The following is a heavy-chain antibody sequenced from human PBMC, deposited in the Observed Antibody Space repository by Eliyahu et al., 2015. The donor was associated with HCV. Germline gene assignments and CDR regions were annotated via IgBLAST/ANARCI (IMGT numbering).Heavy chain of an antibody. CDR3: ATKSSGGGPMKPPAH. J-gene: IGHJ4*02. D-gene: IGHD2-15*01. CDR1: GYAFTGYY. Sequence: QVQLVQSGAEVREPGASLKVSCKTSGYAFTGYYLHWVRQAPGQGLEWMGWINPNSGGANYAQKFQGRLTMTRDTSISTAYMELSGLGSDDTAVYYCATKSSGGGPMKPPAHWGQGTLVTVSS. CDR2: INPNSGGA. V-gene: IGHV1-2*02.